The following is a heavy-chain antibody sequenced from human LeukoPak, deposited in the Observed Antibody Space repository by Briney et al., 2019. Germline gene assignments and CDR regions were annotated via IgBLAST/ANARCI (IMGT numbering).Heavy chain of an antibody. CDR1: GGSISSYY. D-gene: IGHD3-16*01. CDR3: ARRSQENGMITANNWFDP. J-gene: IGHJ5*02. V-gene: IGHV4-59*08. Sequence: PSETLSLTCTVSGGSISSYYWSWIRQPPGKGLEWIGYIYYSGSTNYNPSLKSRVTISVDTSKNHFSLKVTSVTAADTAVYYCARRSQENGMITANNWFDPWGQGTLVTVSS. CDR2: IYYSGST.